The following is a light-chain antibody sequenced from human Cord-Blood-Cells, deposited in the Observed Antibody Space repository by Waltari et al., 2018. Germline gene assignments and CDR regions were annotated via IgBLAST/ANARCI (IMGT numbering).Light chain of an antibody. CDR2: DAS. Sequence: DIQMTQSPSSLSASVGDRVPITCQASQDISNYLNWYQQKPGKAPKLLNYDASNLETGVPSRFSGSGSGTDFTFTISSLQPEDIATYYCQQYDNLPLTFGGGTKVEIK. CDR1: QDISNY. J-gene: IGKJ4*01. CDR3: QQYDNLPLT. V-gene: IGKV1-33*01.